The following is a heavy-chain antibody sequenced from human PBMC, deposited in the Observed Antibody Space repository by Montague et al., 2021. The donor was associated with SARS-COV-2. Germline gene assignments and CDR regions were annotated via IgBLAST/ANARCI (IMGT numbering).Heavy chain of an antibody. CDR1: GVSVNNYY. CDR2: IYYTGST. J-gene: IGHJ3*01. Sequence: SETLSLTCSVSGVSVNNYYWAWIRQTPEKGLEWIGYIYYTGSTNYNPSLRNRITISIDTSANQFSLKLRSVTPADTAVYYCVRDFYDTGDYFQGTFDVWGHGTVVSVSS. D-gene: IGHD3-9*01. CDR3: VRDFYDTGDYFQGTFDV. V-gene: IGHV4-59*02.